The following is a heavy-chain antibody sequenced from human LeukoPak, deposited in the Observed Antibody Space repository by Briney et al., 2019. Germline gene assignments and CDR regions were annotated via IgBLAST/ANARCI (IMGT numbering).Heavy chain of an antibody. Sequence: PSETLSLTCTVSGGAITNGGYYWNWIRQPAGKGLEWIGRIYFSGTTKYNPSFKSRVTISVDTSKRQFSLTMTSVTAADTAVYYCARAAQEGQNWFDPWGQGTLVTVSS. CDR3: ARAAQEGQNWFDP. J-gene: IGHJ5*01. D-gene: IGHD6-13*01. CDR2: IYFSGTT. V-gene: IGHV4-61*02. CDR1: GGAITNGGYY.